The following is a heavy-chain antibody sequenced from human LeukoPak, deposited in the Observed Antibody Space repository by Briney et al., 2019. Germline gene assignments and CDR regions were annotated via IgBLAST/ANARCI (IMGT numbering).Heavy chain of an antibody. CDR1: GFTFSSYA. CDR3: AKRDSSGSYYFDR. CDR2: ISKGVGTT. J-gene: IGHJ4*02. V-gene: IGHV3-23*01. D-gene: IGHD6-19*01. Sequence: GGSLRLSCAASGFTFSSYAMSWVRQAPGKGLEWVSSISKGVGTTFYADSVKGRFTISRDNSKNTLYLQMNSLRVEDTAVYYCAKRDSSGSYYFDRWGQGTLVTVSS.